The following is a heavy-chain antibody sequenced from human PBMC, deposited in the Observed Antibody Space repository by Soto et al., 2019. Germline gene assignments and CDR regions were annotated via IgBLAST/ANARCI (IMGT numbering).Heavy chain of an antibody. D-gene: IGHD6-19*01. J-gene: IGHJ6*02. V-gene: IGHV4-59*12. Sequence: PAETLSLTCTVSCGSISSYYWSWIRQPPGKGLEWIGDVYHSGSTNYNPSLTSRATISVDTSKNQFSLTLNSVTAADTAVYYWAREDSYGWSGESLDVWGQGTTVTVSS. CDR1: CGSISSYY. CDR2: VYHSGST. CDR3: AREDSYGWSGESLDV.